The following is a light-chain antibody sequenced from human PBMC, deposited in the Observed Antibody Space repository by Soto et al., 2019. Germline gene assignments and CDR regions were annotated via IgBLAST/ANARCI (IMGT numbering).Light chain of an antibody. CDR3: QQYGSSPQT. CDR1: QSVSRDY. CDR2: GAS. J-gene: IGKJ1*01. V-gene: IGKV3-20*01. Sequence: EIVLTQSPGTLSLSPGERATLSCRASQSVSRDYLAWYQQKPGQAPRLLIYGASTRATDIPDRFSGRGSGTEFTLTVSSLEPEDFAVYYCQQYGSSPQTFGQGTTVEVK.